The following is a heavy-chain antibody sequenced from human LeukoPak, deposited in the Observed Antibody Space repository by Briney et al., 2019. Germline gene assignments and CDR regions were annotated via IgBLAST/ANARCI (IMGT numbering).Heavy chain of an antibody. D-gene: IGHD1-26*01. CDR1: GASITSFY. Sequence: SETLSLTCTVSGASITSFYYNWIRQSAGKGLEWIGRIHTNGGTDYRPSLNSRVTISVDTSKNQFSLKLSSVTAADTAVYYCAREELPGAFDIWGQGTMVTVSS. J-gene: IGHJ3*02. CDR2: IHTNGGT. V-gene: IGHV4-4*07. CDR3: AREELPGAFDI.